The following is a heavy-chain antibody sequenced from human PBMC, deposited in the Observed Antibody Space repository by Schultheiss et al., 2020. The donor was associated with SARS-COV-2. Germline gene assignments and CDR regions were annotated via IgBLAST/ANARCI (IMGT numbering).Heavy chain of an antibody. CDR1: GGSVSSGSYY. Sequence: SETLSLTCTVSGGSVSSGSYYWSWIRQPPGKGLEWIGSIYHSGSTYYNPSLKSRVTISVDTSKNQFSLKLSSVTAADTAVYFCARGGRAVVIAIRRVGLWFDPWGQGTLVTVSS. J-gene: IGHJ5*02. CDR2: IYHSGST. V-gene: IGHV4-39*07. D-gene: IGHD2-21*01. CDR3: ARGGRAVVIAIRRVGLWFDP.